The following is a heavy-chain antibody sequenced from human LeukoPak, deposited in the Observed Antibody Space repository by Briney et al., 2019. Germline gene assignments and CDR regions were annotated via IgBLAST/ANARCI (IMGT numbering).Heavy chain of an antibody. CDR3: ARRASIVGATTPFDY. Sequence: GESLKISCKASGYTFTSYDINWVRQATGQGLEWMGWMNPNSGNTGYAQKFQGRVTITRNTSISTAYMELSSLRSEDTAVYYCARRASIVGATTPFDYWGQGTLVTVSS. D-gene: IGHD1-26*01. CDR1: GYTFTSYD. J-gene: IGHJ4*02. CDR2: MNPNSGNT. V-gene: IGHV1-8*03.